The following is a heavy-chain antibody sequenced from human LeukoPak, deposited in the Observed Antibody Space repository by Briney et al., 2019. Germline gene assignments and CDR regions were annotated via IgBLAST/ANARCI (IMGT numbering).Heavy chain of an antibody. CDR3: ARRTTVTNLFDY. CDR2: TYHSGST. CDR1: GGSISSSNW. V-gene: IGHV4-4*02. Sequence: SGTLSLTCTVSGGSISSSNWWTWVRLPPGEGLEWIGETYHSGSTNYNPSLMSRVTISVDKSKNQFSLKLTSVTAADTAVYYCARRTTVTNLFDYWGQGTLVTASS. D-gene: IGHD4-17*01. J-gene: IGHJ4*02.